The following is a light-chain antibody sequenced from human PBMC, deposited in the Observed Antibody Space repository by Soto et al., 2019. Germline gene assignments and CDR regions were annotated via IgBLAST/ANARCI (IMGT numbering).Light chain of an antibody. V-gene: IGKV3-11*01. J-gene: IGKJ1*01. CDR1: QTVSNK. CDR2: DTS. CDR3: HQRKSWPRT. Sequence: EIVLTQSPATRSLSPGERATLSCMASQTVSNKLAWYQHKPGQAPRLLIYDTSNRATGIPARFSGSGSGTDFTLTISSLEPEDFAVYYCHQRKSWPRTFGQGTKVDI.